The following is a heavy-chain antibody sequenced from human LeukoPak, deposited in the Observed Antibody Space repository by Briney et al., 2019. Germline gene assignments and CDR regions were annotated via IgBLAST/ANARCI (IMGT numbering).Heavy chain of an antibody. CDR2: ISGSGGST. CDR1: GFTFSNYY. D-gene: IGHD3-22*01. J-gene: IGHJ3*01. V-gene: IGHV3-23*01. CDR3: AKAFYYDSSGYPS. Sequence: PGGSLRLSCAASGFTFSNYYMSWVRQAPGKGLEWVSAISGSGGSTYYADSVKGRFTISRDNSKNTLYLQMNSLRTEDTAVYYCAKAFYYDSSGYPSWGQGTMVTVSS.